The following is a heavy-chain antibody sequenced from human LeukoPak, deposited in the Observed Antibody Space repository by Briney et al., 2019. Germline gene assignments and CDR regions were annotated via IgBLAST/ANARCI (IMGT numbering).Heavy chain of an antibody. V-gene: IGHV1-18*01. CDR2: ISAYNGNT. CDR1: GYTFTSYG. J-gene: IGHJ4*02. Sequence: ASVKVSCKASGYTFTSYGISWVRQAPGQGLEWMGWISAYNGNTNYAQKLQGRVTMTTDTSTSTDYMELRSLRSDDTAVYYCARVQPVLAKMNDYWGQGTLVTVPS. D-gene: IGHD3-3*02. CDR3: ARVQPVLAKMNDY.